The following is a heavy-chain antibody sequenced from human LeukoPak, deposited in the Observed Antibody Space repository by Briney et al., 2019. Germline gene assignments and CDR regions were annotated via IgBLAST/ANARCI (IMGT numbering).Heavy chain of an antibody. CDR1: GFTFDDYG. CDR3: ARYYYGSGTDDAFDI. CDR2: INWNGGST. V-gene: IGHV3-20*01. Sequence: PGGSLRLSCAASGFTFDDYGMSWVRQAPGKGLEWVSGINWNGGSTGYADSVKGRFTISRDNAKNSLYLQMNSLRAEDTALYHCARYYYGSGTDDAFDIWGQGTMVTVSS. D-gene: IGHD3-10*01. J-gene: IGHJ3*02.